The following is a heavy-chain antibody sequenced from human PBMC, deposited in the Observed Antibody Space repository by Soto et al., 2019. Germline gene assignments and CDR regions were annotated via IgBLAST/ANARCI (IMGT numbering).Heavy chain of an antibody. D-gene: IGHD6-13*01. CDR1: GFTFSTFA. V-gene: IGHV3-23*01. CDR2: ISESGGRT. CDR3: AKSRSSWYASYFEY. Sequence: EVQLLESGGGLVQPGGSLRLSCVASGFTFSTFAMSWVRQAPGKGLDWVSTISESGGRTYYADSVKGRFTISRDTSKNTLYLQMDSLRAEDTAVYYCAKSRSSWYASYFEYWGQGTLVTVSS. J-gene: IGHJ4*02.